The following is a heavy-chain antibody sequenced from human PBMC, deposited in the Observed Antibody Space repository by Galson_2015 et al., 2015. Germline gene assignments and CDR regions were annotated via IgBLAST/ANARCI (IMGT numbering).Heavy chain of an antibody. J-gene: IGHJ4*02. Sequence: QSGAEVKKPGESLKISCRGSGYSLTSYWLGWVRQMTGKGLEWMGIIYPGDSDTRYSPSFQGQVTISADKSISTAYLQWSSLKASDTAMYYCARSRSSVRGPFGYWGQGTLVTVSS. CDR2: IYPGDSDT. CDR3: ARSRSSVRGPFGY. D-gene: IGHD3/OR15-3a*01. CDR1: GYSLTSYW. V-gene: IGHV5-51*03.